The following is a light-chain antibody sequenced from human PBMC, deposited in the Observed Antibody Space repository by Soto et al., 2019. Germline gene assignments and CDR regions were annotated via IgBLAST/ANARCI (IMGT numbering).Light chain of an antibody. CDR1: SSDVGAYNY. CDR2: DVS. CDR3: CSYADNYSYV. V-gene: IGLV2-11*01. Sequence: QSVLTQPASLSGSPGQSVTISCTGTSSDVGAYNYVSWYQQHPGKAPKLMTYDVSKRPSGVPDRFSGSKSGNTASLTISGLQAEDEADYYCCSYADNYSYVFGTGTKATVL. J-gene: IGLJ1*01.